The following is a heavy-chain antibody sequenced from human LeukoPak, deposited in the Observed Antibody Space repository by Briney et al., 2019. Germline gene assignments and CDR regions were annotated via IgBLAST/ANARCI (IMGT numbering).Heavy chain of an antibody. CDR1: GGSICSGGYS. Sequence: SETLSLTCAVSGGSICSGGYSWSWIRQPPGKGLEWIGYIYHSGSTYYNPSLKSRVTISVDRSKNQFSLKLSSVTAADTAVYYCARVNSGYDWEYFDYWGQGTLVTVSS. CDR2: IYHSGST. J-gene: IGHJ4*02. V-gene: IGHV4-30-2*01. CDR3: ARVNSGYDWEYFDY. D-gene: IGHD5-12*01.